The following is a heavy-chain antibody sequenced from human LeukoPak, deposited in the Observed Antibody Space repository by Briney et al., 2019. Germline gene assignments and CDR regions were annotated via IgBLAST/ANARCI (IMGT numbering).Heavy chain of an antibody. D-gene: IGHD3-9*01. CDR2: INPSGGST. Sequence: ASVEVSCKPSGYTFTSYYVHWVRQAPGQGLEWMGIINPSGGSTSYAQKFQGRVTVTRDTSTNTVYMHLSSLRSEDTAVYYCARDRVVPTYYDLLTGYLDYWGQGTLVTVSS. CDR1: GYTFTSYY. CDR3: ARDRVVPTYYDLLTGYLDY. J-gene: IGHJ4*02. V-gene: IGHV1-46*01.